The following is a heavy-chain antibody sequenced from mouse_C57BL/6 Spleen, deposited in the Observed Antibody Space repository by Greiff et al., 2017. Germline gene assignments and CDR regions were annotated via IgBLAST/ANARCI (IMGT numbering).Heavy chain of an antibody. D-gene: IGHD2-3*01. Sequence: VQLQQSGPELVKPGASVKISCKASGYSFTGYYMNWVKQSPEKSLEWIGEINPSTGGTTYNQKFKAKATLTVDKSSSTAYMQLKSLTSEDSAVYYCARRGPVYDGYPFAYWGQGTLVTVSA. CDR3: ARRGPVYDGYPFAY. J-gene: IGHJ3*01. CDR2: INPSTGGT. V-gene: IGHV1-42*01. CDR1: GYSFTGYY.